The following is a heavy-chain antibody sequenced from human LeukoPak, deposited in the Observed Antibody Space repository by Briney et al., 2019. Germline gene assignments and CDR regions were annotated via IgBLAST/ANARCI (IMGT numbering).Heavy chain of an antibody. CDR3: ARDLSSGWYPFDY. Sequence: GGSLRLSCAASGFSFRSYTMNWVRQPPGKGLEWVSSISSSSSYIYYADSVKGRFTISRDNAKNSLYLQMNSLRAEDTAVYYCARDLSSGWYPFDYWGQGTLVTVSS. D-gene: IGHD6-19*01. CDR1: GFSFRSYT. V-gene: IGHV3-21*01. J-gene: IGHJ4*02. CDR2: ISSSSSYI.